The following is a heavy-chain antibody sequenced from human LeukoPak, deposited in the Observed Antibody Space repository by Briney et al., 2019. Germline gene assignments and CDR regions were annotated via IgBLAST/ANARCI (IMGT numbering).Heavy chain of an antibody. J-gene: IGHJ5*02. CDR1: GFTFSSYS. V-gene: IGHV3-21*01. CDR2: INSSSSYI. Sequence: GGSLRLSCAASGFTFSSYSMNWVRQAPGKGLEWVSSINSSSSYIYYADSVKGRFTVSRDNANNSLYLKMNSLRAEDSAVYYCASELHYGDYNWFVRWGEGTLVTVCS. CDR3: ASELHYGDYNWFVR. D-gene: IGHD4-17*01.